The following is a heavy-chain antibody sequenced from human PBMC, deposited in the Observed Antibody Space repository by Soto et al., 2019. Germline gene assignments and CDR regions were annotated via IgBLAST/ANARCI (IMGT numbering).Heavy chain of an antibody. J-gene: IGHJ4*02. CDR3: ARDLPTYDSSGYLGY. CDR1: GYTFTGYY. Sequence: QVQLVQSGAEVKKPGASVKVSCKASGYTFTGYYMHWVRQAPGQGLEWMGWINPNSGGTNYAQKFQGRVTITADESTSTAYMELSSLRSEDTAVYYCARDLPTYDSSGYLGYWGQGTLVTVSS. CDR2: INPNSGGT. V-gene: IGHV1-2*02. D-gene: IGHD3-22*01.